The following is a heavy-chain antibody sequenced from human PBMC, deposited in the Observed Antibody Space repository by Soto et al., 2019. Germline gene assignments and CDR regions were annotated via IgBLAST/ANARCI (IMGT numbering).Heavy chain of an antibody. J-gene: IGHJ5*02. Sequence: QVQLQESGPGLVKPSDTLYLTCSVSGGSVSSHLYYWGWIRQPPGNGLEWIANVYYNGSTNYNPSLKCRVTISLDTSKNQFSLKLSSVTAADTAVYYCARVDYGDYPWFDPWGQGTPVTVSS. V-gene: IGHV4-61*01. D-gene: IGHD4-17*01. CDR3: ARVDYGDYPWFDP. CDR2: VYYNGST. CDR1: GGSVSSHLYY.